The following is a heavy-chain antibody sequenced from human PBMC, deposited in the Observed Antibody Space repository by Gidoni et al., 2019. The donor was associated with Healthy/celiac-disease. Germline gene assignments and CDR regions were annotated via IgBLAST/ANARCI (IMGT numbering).Heavy chain of an antibody. V-gene: IGHV3-33*01. CDR2: IWYDGSNK. CDR1: GFPFSRSG. J-gene: IGHJ3*02. D-gene: IGHD5-18*01. Sequence: QVQLVESGGGVVQPGRSLRPSCAASGFPFSRSGLHWVRQAPGKGLELVAVIWYDGSNKYYADSVKGRFTISRDNSKNTLYLQMNSLRAEDTAVYYCARDLDAMCDTAMVTLLECGAFDIWGQGTMVTVSS. CDR3: ARDLDAMCDTAMVTLLECGAFDI.